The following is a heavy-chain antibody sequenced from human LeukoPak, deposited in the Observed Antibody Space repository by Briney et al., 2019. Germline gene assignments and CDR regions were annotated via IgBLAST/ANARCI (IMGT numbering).Heavy chain of an antibody. V-gene: IGHV6-1*01. J-gene: IGHJ4*02. Sequence: SQTLSLTCSSSASSVSIKSDTGNWISQSPSRGLEWLGRTYYRSKWYNDYAVSVKRRITINPDTSKNQFSLQLNSVTPEDTAVYYGVRDASSMYLDYWGQGTLVTVSS. D-gene: IGHD2-2*01. CDR1: ASSVSIKSDT. CDR3: VRDASSMYLDY. CDR2: TYYRSKWYN.